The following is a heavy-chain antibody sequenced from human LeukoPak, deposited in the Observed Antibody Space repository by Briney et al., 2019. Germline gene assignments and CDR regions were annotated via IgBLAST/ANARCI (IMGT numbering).Heavy chain of an antibody. V-gene: IGHV1-8*01. CDR3: ARPIGLTENFYDSSGYYYDDPDAFDI. Sequence: ASVKVSCKASEYTFTSYDINWVRQATGQGLEWMGWMNPNSGNTGYAQKFQGRVTITRDTSASTAYMELSSLRSEDTAVYYCARPIGLTENFYDSSGYYYDDPDAFDIWGQGTMVTVSS. CDR2: MNPNSGNT. J-gene: IGHJ3*02. CDR1: EYTFTSYD. D-gene: IGHD3-22*01.